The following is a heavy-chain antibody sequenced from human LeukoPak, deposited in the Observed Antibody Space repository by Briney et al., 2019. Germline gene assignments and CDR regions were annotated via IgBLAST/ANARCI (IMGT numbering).Heavy chain of an antibody. D-gene: IGHD2-2*01. CDR3: ARRLTQYDCFDP. Sequence: SQTRSLTCAISGDSVSSNSVTWNWIRQSPSRDFEWLGRTYYRSTWYNDYAVSVRGRITVNPDTSKNQFSLHLNSVTPEDTAVYYCARRLTQYDCFDPWGQGILVTVSS. CDR1: GDSVSSNSVT. J-gene: IGHJ5*02. V-gene: IGHV6-1*01. CDR2: TYYRSTWYN.